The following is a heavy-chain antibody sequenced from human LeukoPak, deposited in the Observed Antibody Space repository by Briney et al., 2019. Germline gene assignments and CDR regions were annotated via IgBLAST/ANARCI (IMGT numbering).Heavy chain of an antibody. V-gene: IGHV3-13*01. CDR2: IGTAGDT. Sequence: GGSLRLSCAASGFTFSSYDMHWVRQATGKGLEWVSAIGTAGDTYYPGSVKGRFTISRENAKNSLYLQMNSLRAGDTAVYYCARGQGFGESNPDAFDIWGQGTMVTVSS. CDR1: GFTFSSYD. CDR3: ARGQGFGESNPDAFDI. J-gene: IGHJ3*02. D-gene: IGHD3-10*01.